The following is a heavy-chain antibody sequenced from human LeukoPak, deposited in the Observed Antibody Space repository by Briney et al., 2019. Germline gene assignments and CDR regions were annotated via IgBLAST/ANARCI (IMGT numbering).Heavy chain of an antibody. J-gene: IGHJ4*02. D-gene: IGHD6-19*01. CDR3: ARGPYTSGVYRLDY. Sequence: QPGGSLRLSCAASGFTFSSYWMHWVRQAPGEGLVWVSRIKTDGTTTNYADSVKGRFTVSRVNAKNTLYLQMDSLRAEDAAVYYCARGPYTSGVYRLDYWGQGTLVTVSS. CDR1: GFTFSSYW. V-gene: IGHV3-74*01. CDR2: IKTDGTTT.